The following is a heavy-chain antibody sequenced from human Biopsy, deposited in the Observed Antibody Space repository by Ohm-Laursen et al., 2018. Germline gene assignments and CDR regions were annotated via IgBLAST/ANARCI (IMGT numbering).Heavy chain of an antibody. CDR3: ARTPILFVSAGLVYRHRRHLQGMDV. J-gene: IGHJ6*02. CDR2: VDWDDYK. Sequence: TQTLTLTCSFSGFSLSARGMCVSWIRQAPGKALEWLARVDWDDYKDYSASLQTKLSISKDTSNDQVVLTVNNVDPADTATYYCARTPILFVSAGLVYRHRRHLQGMDVWGQGIAVTVS. CDR1: GFSLSARGMC. D-gene: IGHD6-13*01. V-gene: IGHV2-70*11.